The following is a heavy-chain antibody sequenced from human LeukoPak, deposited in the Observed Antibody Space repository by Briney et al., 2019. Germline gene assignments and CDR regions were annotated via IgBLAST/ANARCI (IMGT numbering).Heavy chain of an antibody. D-gene: IGHD3-3*01. CDR1: GYIFTDYY. Sequence: ASVKVSCKASGYIFTDYYMHWLRQAPGQGLEWMGWISLSSGGTYYTQKFQDRVTMTRDTSLSTAYMELSRLRSDDTAVYYCARGLTVLRFLEWLVFGYWGQGTLVTVSS. CDR2: ISLSSGGT. J-gene: IGHJ4*02. V-gene: IGHV1-2*02. CDR3: ARGLTVLRFLEWLVFGY.